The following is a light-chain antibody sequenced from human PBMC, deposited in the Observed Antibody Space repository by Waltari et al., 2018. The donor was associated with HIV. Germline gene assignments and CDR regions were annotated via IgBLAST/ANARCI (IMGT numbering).Light chain of an antibody. CDR1: SSNIENNF. CDR2: DKN. CDR3: GTWDNSLSVTWV. V-gene: IGLV1-51*01. Sequence: QSVLTQQPSVSAAPGQKVPTPSFGSSSNIENNFVSWYQQPPVKAPNIPNYDKNKRPSGIPDRFAGSKAGTAAAPGMTGHKTRDEADEYCGTWDNSLSVTWVFGGGTKLTVL. J-gene: IGLJ3*02.